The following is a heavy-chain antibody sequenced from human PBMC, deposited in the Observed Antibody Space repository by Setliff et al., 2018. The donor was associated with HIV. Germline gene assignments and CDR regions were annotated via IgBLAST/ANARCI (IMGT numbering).Heavy chain of an antibody. CDR1: GGSFSSFA. Sequence: SVKVSCKVSGGSFSSFAISWVRQAPGHGLEWMGGIIPMFGTTNYAQKLQGRVTLSADESTSTAYMQLSSLTSEDTAVYYCARGRWLQSFDYWGQGTLVTAPQ. CDR2: IIPMFGTT. V-gene: IGHV1-69*13. D-gene: IGHD5-12*01. CDR3: ARGRWLQSFDY. J-gene: IGHJ4*02.